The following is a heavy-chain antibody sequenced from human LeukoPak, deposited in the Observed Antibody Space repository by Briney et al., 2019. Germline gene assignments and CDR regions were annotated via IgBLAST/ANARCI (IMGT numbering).Heavy chain of an antibody. D-gene: IGHD2-15*01. Sequence: ASVKVSCKASGYTFTGYYMHWVRQAPGQGLEWMEWINPNSGGTNYAQKFQGRVTMTRDTSISTAYMELSRLRSDDTAVYYCALQSGGQLLPNNWFDPWGQGTLVTVSS. CDR1: GYTFTGYY. CDR2: INPNSGGT. CDR3: ALQSGGQLLPNNWFDP. J-gene: IGHJ5*02. V-gene: IGHV1-2*02.